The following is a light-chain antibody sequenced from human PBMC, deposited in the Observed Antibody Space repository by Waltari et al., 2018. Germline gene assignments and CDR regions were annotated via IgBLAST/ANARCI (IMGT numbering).Light chain of an antibody. CDR2: EVS. CDR1: SSDVAGSNY. J-gene: IGLJ2*01. Sequence: QSALTQPPSASGSPGQSVTISCTGTSSDVAGSNYVSWYPPHPCKAPKVIIFEVSKRPSGVPDCVTCSKSGNTASLTVSGLQAEDEADYYCCSYAGSNNLVFGGGTKLTVL. V-gene: IGLV2-8*01. CDR3: CSYAGSNNLV.